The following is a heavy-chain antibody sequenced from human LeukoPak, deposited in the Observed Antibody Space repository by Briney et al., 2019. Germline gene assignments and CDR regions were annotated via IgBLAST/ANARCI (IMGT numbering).Heavy chain of an antibody. V-gene: IGHV4-59*08. CDR3: ARTEGVYYGSGSCYNPTVDNWFDP. Sequence: NTSETLSLTCTVSGGSISSYYWSWIRQPPGKGLEWIGYIYYSGSTNYNPSLKSRVTISVDTSKNQFSLKLSSVTAADTAVYYCARTEGVYYGSGSCYNPTVDNWFDPWGQGTLVTVSS. J-gene: IGHJ5*02. D-gene: IGHD3-10*01. CDR1: GGSISSYY. CDR2: IYYSGST.